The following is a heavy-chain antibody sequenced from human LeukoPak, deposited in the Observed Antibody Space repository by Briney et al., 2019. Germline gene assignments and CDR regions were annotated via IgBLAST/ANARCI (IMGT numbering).Heavy chain of an antibody. Sequence: GGSLRLSCTASGFTFNSYGMHWVRQAPGKGLEWVAVIWGDGSNKYYADSVKGRLTISRDNSKSSLYLQMNSLRTEDTALYYCAKAVAATGHYYCGMDVWGQGTMVTVSS. CDR1: GFTFNSYG. CDR2: IWGDGSNK. J-gene: IGHJ6*02. D-gene: IGHD2-15*01. V-gene: IGHV3-30*02. CDR3: AKAVAATGHYYCGMDV.